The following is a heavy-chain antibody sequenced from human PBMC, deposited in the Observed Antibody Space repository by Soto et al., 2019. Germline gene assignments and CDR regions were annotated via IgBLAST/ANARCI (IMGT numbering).Heavy chain of an antibody. CDR2: IRARADGGTT. J-gene: IGHJ4*02. CDR1: GFTFGDFN. Sequence: GGSLRLSCTAAGFTFGDFNINWYRQAPGKGLEFVGFIRARADGGTTEYAASMKGRFTISRDDSKSIAYLQINSLKIEDTALYYCARDWRAVNKDFDYWGQGTLVTVSS. CDR3: ARDWRAVNKDFDY. D-gene: IGHD3-10*01. V-gene: IGHV3-49*03.